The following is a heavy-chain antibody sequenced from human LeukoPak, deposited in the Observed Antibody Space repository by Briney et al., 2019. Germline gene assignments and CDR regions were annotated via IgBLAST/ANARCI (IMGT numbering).Heavy chain of an antibody. J-gene: IGHJ6*02. CDR1: GYTFTSYG. CDR2: ISAYNGNT. Sequence: GASVKVSCKASGYTFTSYGISWVRQAPGQGLEWMGWISAYNGNTNYAQKLQGRVTMTTDTSTSTAYMELRSLRSDDTAVYYCARVGGATTYYYYGMDVWGQGTTVTVSS. CDR3: ARVGGATTYYYYGMDV. D-gene: IGHD1-26*01. V-gene: IGHV1-18*01.